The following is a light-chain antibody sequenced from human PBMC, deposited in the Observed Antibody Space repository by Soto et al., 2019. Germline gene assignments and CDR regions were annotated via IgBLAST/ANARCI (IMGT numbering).Light chain of an antibody. CDR2: RAS. CDR3: QQYNNWPYT. J-gene: IGKJ2*01. V-gene: IGKV3-15*01. CDR1: QHVNSN. Sequence: EIVRPQSPATLSVSPGGSATLSCRASQHVNSNFAWYRQKPGQAPTLLIYRASTRATGIPSRFSGSGSGTEFTLTISSLQSEDFAVYYCQQYNNWPYTFGQGTKLEIK.